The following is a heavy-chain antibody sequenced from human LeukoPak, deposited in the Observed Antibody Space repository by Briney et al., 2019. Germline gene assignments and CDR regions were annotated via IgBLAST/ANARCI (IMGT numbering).Heavy chain of an antibody. CDR2: IYGSGII. J-gene: IGHJ4*02. V-gene: IGHV3-53*01. CDR1: GFTVSRSC. Sequence: GGSLRLSCTASGFTVSRSCMNWVRQAPGKGLEWVSVIYGSGIIHYADSVKGRFAISRDTSKNILYLQMNSLRVEDTAVYYCARDASSFDYWGQGTLVTVSS. CDR3: ARDASSFDY.